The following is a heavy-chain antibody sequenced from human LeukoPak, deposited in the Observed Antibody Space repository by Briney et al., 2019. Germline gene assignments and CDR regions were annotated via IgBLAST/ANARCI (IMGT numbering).Heavy chain of an antibody. Sequence: PGGSLRLSCAASGFTFSSYWMSWVRQAPGKGLEWVANIKQDGSGKYYVDSVKGRFTISRDNAKNSLYLQMNSLRAEDTAVYYCARRCSSTSCHGFDYWGQGTLVTVSS. CDR3: ARRCSSTSCHGFDY. CDR2: IKQDGSGK. J-gene: IGHJ4*02. CDR1: GFTFSSYW. D-gene: IGHD2-2*01. V-gene: IGHV3-7*01.